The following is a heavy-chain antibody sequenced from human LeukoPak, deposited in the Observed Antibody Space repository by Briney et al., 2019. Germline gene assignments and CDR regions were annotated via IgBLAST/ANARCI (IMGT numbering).Heavy chain of an antibody. CDR3: ARDEPITMINYCYGMDV. Sequence: GGSLRLSCAASGFTFSSYSMNWVRQAPGKGLEWVSSISSSSSYIYYADSVKGRFTISRDNAKNSLYLQMNSLRAEDTAVYYCARDEPITMINYCYGMDVWGQGTTVTVSS. CDR1: GFTFSSYS. CDR2: ISSSSSYI. D-gene: IGHD3-22*01. V-gene: IGHV3-21*01. J-gene: IGHJ6*02.